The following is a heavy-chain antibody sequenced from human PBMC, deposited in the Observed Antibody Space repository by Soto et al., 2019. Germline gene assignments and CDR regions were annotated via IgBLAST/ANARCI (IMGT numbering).Heavy chain of an antibody. CDR3: ARGETVVTPYFDY. J-gene: IGHJ4*02. V-gene: IGHV3-30-3*01. CDR1: GFTFSTYP. CDR2: ISYDGTNK. Sequence: VQLVESGGGVVQPGRSLRLSCAASGFTFSTYPMHWVRQAPGRGLEWVTVISYDGTNKYYADSVRGRFTISRDNSKNPLYLQMNSLRAEDTALYYCARGETVVTPYFDYWGQGTLVTVSS. D-gene: IGHD3-22*01.